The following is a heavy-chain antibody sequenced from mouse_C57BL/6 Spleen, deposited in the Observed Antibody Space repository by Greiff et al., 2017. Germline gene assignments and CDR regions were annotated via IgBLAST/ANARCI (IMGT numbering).Heavy chain of an antibody. CDR3: ASSIGPACFAY. CDR2: ISSGGSNI. CDR1: GFTFSDYG. V-gene: IGHV5-17*01. D-gene: IGHD2-3*01. Sequence: EVQGVESGGGLVKPGGSLKLSCAASGFTFSDYGMHWVRQAPEKGLEWVAYISSGGSNIYYADTVKGRFTISRDNAKNTLFLQMTSLGSEYSAMSYCASSIGPACFAYWGQGTLVTVSA. J-gene: IGHJ3*01.